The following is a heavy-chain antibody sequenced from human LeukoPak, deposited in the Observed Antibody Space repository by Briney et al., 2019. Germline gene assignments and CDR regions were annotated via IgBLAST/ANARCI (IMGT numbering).Heavy chain of an antibody. CDR3: ARDSSDYYFDY. Sequence: GGSLRLSCAASGFTFRSYWMSWVRQAPGKGLEWVSAISGSGGSTYYADSVKGRFTISRDNSKNTLYLQMNSLRAEDTAVYYCARDSSDYYFDYWGQGTLVTVSS. J-gene: IGHJ4*02. V-gene: IGHV3-23*01. CDR2: ISGSGGST. D-gene: IGHD3-22*01. CDR1: GFTFRSYW.